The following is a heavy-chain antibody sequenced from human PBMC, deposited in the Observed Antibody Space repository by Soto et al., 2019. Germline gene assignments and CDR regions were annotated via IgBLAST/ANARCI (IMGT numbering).Heavy chain of an antibody. D-gene: IGHD5-12*01. CDR1: GFSVSITY. CDR3: ARDYASGGYDY. J-gene: IGHJ4*02. V-gene: IGHV3-53*01. CDR2: LSDGGSS. Sequence: GGSLTLSCASSGFSVSITYMSWVRQAPGKGLEWVSTLSDGGSSHYANSMTGRFSVSRDNSKNTLYLQMNGLRADDTAIYYCARDYASGGYDYRGQGTQVTVSS.